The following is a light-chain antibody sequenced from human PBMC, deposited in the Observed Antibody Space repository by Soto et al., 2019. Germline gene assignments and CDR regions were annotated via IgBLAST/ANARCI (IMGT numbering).Light chain of an antibody. CDR2: LEGSRSY. V-gene: IGLV4-60*03. CDR1: SGHSSYI. Sequence: QSVLTQSSSASASLGSSVKLTCTLSSGHSSYIIAWHQQQPGKAPRYLMKLEGSRSYNKGSGVPDRFSGSSSGADRYLTISNLQSEDEADYYCETWDSKDVVFGGGTKLTVL. CDR3: ETWDSKDVV. J-gene: IGLJ2*01.